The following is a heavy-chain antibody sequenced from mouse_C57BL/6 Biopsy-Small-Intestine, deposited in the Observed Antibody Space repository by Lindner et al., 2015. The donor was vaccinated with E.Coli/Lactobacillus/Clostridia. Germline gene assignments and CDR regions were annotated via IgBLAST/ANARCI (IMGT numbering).Heavy chain of an antibody. V-gene: IGHV1-42*01. CDR1: GYSFTGYY. CDR3: ARSDEGSFAY. CDR2: INPSTGGA. J-gene: IGHJ3*01. Sequence: VQLQESGPELVKPGASVKISCKASGYSFTGYYMNWVKQSPEKSLELIGEINPSTGGATYNQNFKAKATLTVGRSSSTTYMQLKSLTSDDSAVYYCARSDEGSFAYWGQGTLVTVSA.